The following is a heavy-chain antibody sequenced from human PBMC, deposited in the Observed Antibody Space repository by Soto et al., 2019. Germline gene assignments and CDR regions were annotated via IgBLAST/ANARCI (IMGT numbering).Heavy chain of an antibody. Sequence: SETLSLTCTVYGGSISSGGYYWSWIRQHPGKGLEWIGYIYYSGSTYYNPSLKSRVTISVDTSKNQSSLKLSSVTAADTAVYYCARGSTDYVTRFDPWGQGTLVTVSS. J-gene: IGHJ5*02. CDR2: IYYSGST. CDR1: GGSISSGGYY. V-gene: IGHV4-31*03. CDR3: ARGSTDYVTRFDP. D-gene: IGHD3-16*01.